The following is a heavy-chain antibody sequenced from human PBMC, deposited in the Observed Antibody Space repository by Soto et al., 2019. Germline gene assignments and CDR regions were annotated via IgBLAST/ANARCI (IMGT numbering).Heavy chain of an antibody. J-gene: IGHJ4*02. Sequence: EVHPVESGGDLVQPGGSLRLSCAASGFTLSAYWMHWVRQAPGRGLEWVSRLSSDGFGTAYADSVKGRFHISRDNARNTLFLQMNGLRAEDTAVYYCARDLGGPDYWGRGTLVTVSS. CDR2: LSSDGFGT. CDR1: GFTLSAYW. D-gene: IGHD3-16*01. CDR3: ARDLGGPDY. V-gene: IGHV3-74*03.